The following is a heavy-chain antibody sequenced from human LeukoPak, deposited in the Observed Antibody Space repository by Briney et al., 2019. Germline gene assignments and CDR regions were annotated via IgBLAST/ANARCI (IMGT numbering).Heavy chain of an antibody. CDR3: ARANYYSSGSYYGMDV. CDR1: GFTFNSHG. CDR2: IWYDGSNK. Sequence: GGSLRLSCAASGFTFNSHGMHWGRQAPGQGLEWVALIWYDGSNKYYVESVKGRFTISRDNSMSTLYLQMNSLRAEDTAVYYCARANYYSSGSYYGMDVWGQGTTVTVSS. D-gene: IGHD3-10*01. J-gene: IGHJ6*02. V-gene: IGHV3-33*01.